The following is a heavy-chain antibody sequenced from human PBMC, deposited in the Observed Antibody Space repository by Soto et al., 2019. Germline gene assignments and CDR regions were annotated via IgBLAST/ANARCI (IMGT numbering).Heavy chain of an antibody. J-gene: IGHJ4*02. Sequence: QVQLQQSGPGLVKPSQTLSLACVISGDSVSSSTSAWHWIRQSPSRGLEWLGRTYFRSQWIYDYSESVKSRITISPDTSNNQFSLQLISVTPEDSDIYYCARNFRPDFDFWGQGTLVTVSS. CDR1: GDSVSSSTSA. V-gene: IGHV6-1*01. CDR3: ARNFRPDFDF. CDR2: TYFRSQWIY.